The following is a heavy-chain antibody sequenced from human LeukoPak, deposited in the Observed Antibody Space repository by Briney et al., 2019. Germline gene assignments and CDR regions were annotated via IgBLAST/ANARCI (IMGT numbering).Heavy chain of an antibody. J-gene: IGHJ3*01. CDR2: IYYSGST. Sequence: SETLSLTCTVSGGSISSSSYYWGWIRQPPGKGLEWIGSIYYSGSTYYNPSLKSRVTISVDTSKNQFSLKLSSVTAADTAVYYCARRGDLGRAFDVWGQGTMVTVSS. CDR3: ARRGDLGRAFDV. D-gene: IGHD2-21*02. CDR1: GGSISSSSYY. V-gene: IGHV4-39*01.